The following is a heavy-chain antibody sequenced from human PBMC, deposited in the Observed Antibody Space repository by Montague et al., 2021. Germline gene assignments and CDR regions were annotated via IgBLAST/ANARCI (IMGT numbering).Heavy chain of an antibody. D-gene: IGHD5-18*01. CDR2: LYYSGGN. CDR3: ASGYDNSPVTMDV. Sequence: SETLSLTCTVSGGSVSSDYYSWAWHRPPPGMRLKFVVNLYYSGGNHSSNPTLTSLVTISVDTSNNQFSMSPRSVTAADTAIYYCASGYDNSPVTMDVWGQGTTVTVS. CDR1: GGSVSSDYYS. J-gene: IGHJ6*02. V-gene: IGHV4-61*01.